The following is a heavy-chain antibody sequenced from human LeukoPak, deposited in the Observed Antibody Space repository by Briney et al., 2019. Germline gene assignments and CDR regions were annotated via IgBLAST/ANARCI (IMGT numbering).Heavy chain of an antibody. CDR2: SRSKANSYAT. D-gene: IGHD2-21*01. V-gene: IGHV3-72*01. J-gene: IGHJ3*01. CDR1: GLTLSDYY. CDR3: ARLHIVLVSGAFDL. Sequence: GGSLRLSCAASGLTLSDYYIDWVRQAPGKGLEWVGRSRSKANSYATEYAASVNGRFTISRDDSQNSLFLQMNNLKTEDTAMYHCARLHIVLVSGAFDLWGQGTLVTVSS.